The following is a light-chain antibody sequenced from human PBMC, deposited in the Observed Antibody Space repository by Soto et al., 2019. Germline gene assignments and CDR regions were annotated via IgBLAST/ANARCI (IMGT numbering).Light chain of an antibody. CDR3: QQYNTYST. CDR1: QSISRW. V-gene: IGKV1-5*01. J-gene: IGKJ5*01. CDR2: DAS. Sequence: DIQMTQSPSTLSASVGDRVTITCRASQSISRWLAWYQQKPGKAPKALIYDASTLRSGFPSRFSGGGSGTEFTLTISSLLPDDFPTYYCQQYNTYSTFGQGTRLEIK.